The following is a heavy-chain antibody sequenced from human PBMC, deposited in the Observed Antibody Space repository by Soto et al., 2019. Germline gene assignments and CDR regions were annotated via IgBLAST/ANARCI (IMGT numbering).Heavy chain of an antibody. CDR3: AIDRVLRFLEWSSGGYYFDC. CDR1: GYTFTSYY. J-gene: IGHJ4*02. D-gene: IGHD3-3*01. CDR2: INPSGGST. Sequence: ASVKVSCKASGYTFTSYYMHWVRQATGQGLEWMGIINPSGGSTSYAQKFQGRVTTTRDTTTSTVYMQLSSLRSEDTAVYYCAIDRVLRFLEWSSGGYYFDCWGQGTLVTVSS. V-gene: IGHV1-46*03.